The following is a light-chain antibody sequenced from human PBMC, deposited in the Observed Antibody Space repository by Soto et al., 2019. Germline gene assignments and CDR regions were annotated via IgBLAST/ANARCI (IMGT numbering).Light chain of an antibody. J-gene: IGKJ5*01. CDR2: DAS. V-gene: IGKV3-11*01. Sequence: DIVLTQSPATLSLSPGNRVTLSCRANERISHSLAWYQQKPGQAPRILIYDASFRATGIPERFSGSGSGTDFTLSISSLEPEDFAVYYCQLSQQRSSWPPIAFGKGTRLEIK. CDR3: QLSQQRSSWPPIA. CDR1: ERISHS.